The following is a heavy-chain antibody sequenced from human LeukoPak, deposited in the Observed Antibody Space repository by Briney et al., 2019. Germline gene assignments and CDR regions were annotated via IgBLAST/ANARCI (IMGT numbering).Heavy chain of an antibody. J-gene: IGHJ4*02. CDR3: AKEGYYYDSSGYYYGDYFDY. D-gene: IGHD3-22*01. CDR2: ISGSGGST. Sequence: GGSLRLSCEPYRFTYGSYAMSWVRQAPGKGMEWVSAISGSGGSTYYADSVKGRFTISRDNSKNTLYLQMNSLRAEDTAVYYCAKEGYYYDSSGYYYGDYFDYWGQGTLVTVSS. CDR1: RFTYGSYA. V-gene: IGHV3-23*01.